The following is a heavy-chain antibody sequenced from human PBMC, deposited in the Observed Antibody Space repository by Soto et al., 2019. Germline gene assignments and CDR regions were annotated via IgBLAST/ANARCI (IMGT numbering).Heavy chain of an antibody. Sequence: QVQLVESGGGVVQPGRSLRLSCAASGFTFSSYAMHWVRQAPGKGLEWVAVISYDGSNKYYADSVKGRFTISRDNSKNTLYLQMNSLRAEDTAVYYCAIAYEGDYFDYWGQVTLVTVSS. CDR1: GFTFSSYA. D-gene: IGHD3-16*01. CDR2: ISYDGSNK. J-gene: IGHJ4*02. CDR3: AIAYEGDYFDY. V-gene: IGHV3-30-3*01.